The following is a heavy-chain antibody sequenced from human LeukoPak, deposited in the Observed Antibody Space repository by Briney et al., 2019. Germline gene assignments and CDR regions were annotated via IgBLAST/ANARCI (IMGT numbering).Heavy chain of an antibody. Sequence: GASVTVSCKASGYTFTSYYIHWVRQAPGQGLEWMGIINPSGGSTTYAQNFQGRVTMTRDMSTSTVYMELRSLRSEDTAVYYCARGRTMVRGVIIKPSLGYWGQGTLVTVSS. CDR3: ARGRTMVRGVIIKPSLGY. CDR1: GYTFTSYY. CDR2: INPSGGST. V-gene: IGHV1-46*01. D-gene: IGHD3-10*01. J-gene: IGHJ4*02.